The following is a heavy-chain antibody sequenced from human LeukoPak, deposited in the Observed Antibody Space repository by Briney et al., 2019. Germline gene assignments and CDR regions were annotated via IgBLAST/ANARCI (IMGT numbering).Heavy chain of an antibody. CDR3: ARGSGDYDYYYYGMDV. CDR2: IIPILGIA. J-gene: IGHJ6*02. D-gene: IGHD4-17*01. CDR1: GYTFTSYY. V-gene: IGHV1-69*04. Sequence: GASVKVSCKASGYTFTSYYMHWVRQAPGQGLEWMGRIIPILGIANYAQKFQGRVTITADKSTSTAYVELSSLRSEDTAVYYCARGSGDYDYYYYGMDVWGQGTTVTVSS.